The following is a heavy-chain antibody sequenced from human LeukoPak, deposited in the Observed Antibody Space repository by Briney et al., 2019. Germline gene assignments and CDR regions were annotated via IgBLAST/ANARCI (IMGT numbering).Heavy chain of an antibody. CDR3: AKDGGLWVSAHWGDS. Sequence: GGSLRLSCTASGFTLSSYTMSWVRQAPGKGLKWVSTITTGGPNTYYADSVTGRFTVSRDDSKNTLYLQMNSLRAEDTAVYYCAKDGGLWVSAHWGDSWGRGTLVTVSS. CDR1: GFTLSSYT. D-gene: IGHD7-27*01. CDR2: ITTGGPNT. V-gene: IGHV3-23*01. J-gene: IGHJ4*02.